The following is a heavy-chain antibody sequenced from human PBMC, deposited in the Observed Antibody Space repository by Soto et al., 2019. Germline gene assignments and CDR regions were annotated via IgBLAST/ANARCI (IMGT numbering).Heavy chain of an antibody. CDR3: ARGVDYGGDSDYFDF. D-gene: IGHD2-21*02. V-gene: IGHV3-48*03. Sequence: EEQLVESGGGLVQPGGSLRLSCAASGFIFRYYEMNWVRQVPGKGLEWLSYISRSGDVIYYADSVKGRFTISRDNAKNSLFLQMNGLRGDDTAVYYCARGVDYGGDSDYFDFWGQGTLVTVSS. CDR1: GFIFRYYE. J-gene: IGHJ4*02. CDR2: ISRSGDVI.